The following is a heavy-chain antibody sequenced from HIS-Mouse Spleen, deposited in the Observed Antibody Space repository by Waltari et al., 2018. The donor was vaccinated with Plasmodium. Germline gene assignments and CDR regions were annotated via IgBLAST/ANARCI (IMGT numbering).Heavy chain of an antibody. V-gene: IGHV4-34*01. J-gene: IGHJ4*02. CDR3: ASSGSGSYYY. Sequence: QVQLQQWGAGLLKPSETLSLTCAVYGGSFSGYYWSWIRQPPGKWLEWIGEINQSGSTNYTPSLKSRVTISVDTSKNQFSLELGSVTAADTAVYYCASSGSGSYYYWGQGTLVTVSS. D-gene: IGHD3-10*01. CDR1: GGSFSGYY. CDR2: INQSGST.